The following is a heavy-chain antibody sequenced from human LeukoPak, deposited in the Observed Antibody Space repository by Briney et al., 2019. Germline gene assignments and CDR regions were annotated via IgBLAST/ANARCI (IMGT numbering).Heavy chain of an antibody. Sequence: KSSETLSLTCTVSGGSISGYYWTWIRQPPGKGLEWIGYIYYSGSTNYSPPLKGRVTMSADTSKNQLSLRLSSVTAADTAVYYCARESLGASYFDYWGQGTLVTVSS. V-gene: IGHV4-59*01. CDR2: IYYSGST. CDR3: ARESLGASYFDY. J-gene: IGHJ4*02. D-gene: IGHD1-26*01. CDR1: GGSISGYY.